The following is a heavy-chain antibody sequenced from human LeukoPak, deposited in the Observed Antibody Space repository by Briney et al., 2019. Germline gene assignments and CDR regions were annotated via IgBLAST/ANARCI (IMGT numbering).Heavy chain of an antibody. Sequence: GGSLRLSCAVSGSTVKRNYMSWARQAPGKGLERVSVIYSGGDTYYADSVKGRFTISRDNSKNTVYLQMNNLRPEDTAVYYCARLDDSNSRRPENDASDVWGQGTKVIVSS. J-gene: IGHJ3*01. CDR2: IYSGGDT. V-gene: IGHV3-66*02. D-gene: IGHD3-22*01. CDR3: ARLDDSNSRRPENDASDV. CDR1: GSTVKRNY.